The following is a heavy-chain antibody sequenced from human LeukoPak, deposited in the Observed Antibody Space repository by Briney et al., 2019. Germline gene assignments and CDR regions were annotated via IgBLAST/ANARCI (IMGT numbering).Heavy chain of an antibody. D-gene: IGHD2-2*02. J-gene: IGHJ5*02. CDR2: ISSSSSTI. CDR3: ARGPPVGVVPAAISNWFDP. V-gene: IGHV3-48*04. CDR1: GFTFSNYR. Sequence: GGSLRLSCAASGFTFSNYRMNWVRQAPGKGLEWVSYISSSSSTIYYADSVKGRFTISRDNAKNSLYLQMNSLRAEDTAVYYCARGPPVGVVPAAISNWFDPWGQGTLVTVSS.